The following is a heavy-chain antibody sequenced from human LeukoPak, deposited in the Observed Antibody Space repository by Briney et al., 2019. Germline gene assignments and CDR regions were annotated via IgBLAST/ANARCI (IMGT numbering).Heavy chain of an antibody. CDR1: GFTFSSYA. CDR3: ARELRVSNYGMDV. Sequence: GGSLRLSCAASGFTFSSYAMHWVRQAPGKGLEWVAVISYDGSNKYYADSVKGRFTISRDNSKNTLYLQMNSLRAEDTAVYYCARELRVSNYGMDVWGQGTTVTVSS. CDR2: ISYDGSNK. V-gene: IGHV3-30-3*01. J-gene: IGHJ6*02.